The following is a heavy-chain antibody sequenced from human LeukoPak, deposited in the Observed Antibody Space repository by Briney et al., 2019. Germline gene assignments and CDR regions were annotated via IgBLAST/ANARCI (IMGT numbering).Heavy chain of an antibody. CDR1: GLTISNNW. V-gene: IGHV3-7*03. CDR3: ATLRKSFWIPEFDF. CDR2: IKLDGSEQ. D-gene: IGHD1-1*01. Sequence: GGSLRLSYADSGLTISNNWMSWVRQAPGKGLEWVANIKLDGSEQYYVDSVKGRFTISRDNGKNLLYLQMNSLRAEDTAVYYCATLRKSFWIPEFDFWGQGTLVTVSS. J-gene: IGHJ4*02.